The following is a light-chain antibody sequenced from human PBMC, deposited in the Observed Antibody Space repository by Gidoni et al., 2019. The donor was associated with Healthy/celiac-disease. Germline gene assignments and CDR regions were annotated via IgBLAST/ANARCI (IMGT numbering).Light chain of an antibody. CDR1: QSVSSN. CDR3: QQYNNWPPYT. Sequence: IVMTQSPATLSVSPGERATLTCRASQSVSSNLAWYQQKPGQAPRILIYGASTRATGIPARFSGSGSGTEFTLTISSLQSEDFAVYYCQQYNNWPPYTFGQGTKLEIK. J-gene: IGKJ2*01. V-gene: IGKV3-15*01. CDR2: GAS.